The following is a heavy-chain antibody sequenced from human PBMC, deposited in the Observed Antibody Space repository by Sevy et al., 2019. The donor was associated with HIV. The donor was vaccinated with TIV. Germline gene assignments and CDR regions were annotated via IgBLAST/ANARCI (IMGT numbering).Heavy chain of an antibody. CDR2: IIPIFGTA. D-gene: IGHD5-18*01. CDR3: AKTWPAMVRFSW. J-gene: IGHJ4*02. CDR1: GGTFSSYA. Sequence: ASVKVSCKASGGTFSSYAISWVRQAPGQGLEWMGGIIPIFGTANYAQKFQGRVTITADESTSTAYMELSSLRSEDTAVYYCAKTWPAMVRFSWWGQGTLVTVSS. V-gene: IGHV1-69*13.